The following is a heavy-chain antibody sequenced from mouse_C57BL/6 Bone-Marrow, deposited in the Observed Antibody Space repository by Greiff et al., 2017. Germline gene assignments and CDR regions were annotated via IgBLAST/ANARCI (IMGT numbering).Heavy chain of an antibody. CDR1: GFTFSDYY. CDR2: INYDGIST. D-gene: IGHD1-1*01. V-gene: IGHV5-16*01. J-gene: IGHJ3*01. CDR3: ARAGYYGSSGFAY. Sequence: EVMLVESEGGLVQPGSSMKLSCTASGFTFSDYYMAWVRQVPEKGLEWVANINYDGISTYYLDSLKSRFIISRDNAKNILYLQMSSLKSEDTATYYCARAGYYGSSGFAYWGQGTLVTVSA.